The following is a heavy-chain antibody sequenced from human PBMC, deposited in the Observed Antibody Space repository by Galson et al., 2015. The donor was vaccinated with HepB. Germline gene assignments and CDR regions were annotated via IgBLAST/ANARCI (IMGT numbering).Heavy chain of an antibody. CDR3: ATTGLGDGYNSYYFDY. V-gene: IGHV3-30*03. J-gene: IGHJ4*02. CDR2: ISYDGSNK. Sequence: SLRLSCAASGFTFTPYGRHGARQAPGKGLEWVAVISYDGSNKYDADSVKGRFTISRDNSKNTLYLQMNSQRAEDTAVYYCATTGLGDGYNSYYFDYWGQGTLVTVSS. CDR1: GFTFTPYG. D-gene: IGHD5-24*01.